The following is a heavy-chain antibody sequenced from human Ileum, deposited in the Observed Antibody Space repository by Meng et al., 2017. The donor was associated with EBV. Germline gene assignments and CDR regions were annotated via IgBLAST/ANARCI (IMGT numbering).Heavy chain of an antibody. J-gene: IGHJ4*02. CDR2: IYHSGST. CDR3: ARVGQWLPIDY. D-gene: IGHD6-19*01. V-gene: IGHV4-4*03. CDR1: GGSISSSNW. Sequence: QVSVQGSGPGLVKPPGPLSLTCAVSGGSISSSNWWSWVRQPPGKGLEWIGEIYHSGSTNYNPSLKSRVTISVDKSKNQFSLNLSSVTAADTAVYYCARVGQWLPIDYWGQGTLVTVSS.